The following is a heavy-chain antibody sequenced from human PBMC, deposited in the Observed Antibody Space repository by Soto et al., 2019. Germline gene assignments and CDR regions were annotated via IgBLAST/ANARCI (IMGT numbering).Heavy chain of an antibody. D-gene: IGHD3-10*01. J-gene: IGHJ4*02. CDR3: ARDRYYYASGSDYDGEGNYFDY. Sequence: SETLSLTCTVSGGYISSHYWSWIRQPPGKGLEWIGHISHSGSTNYNPSLKGRFTISRDSSKNTLYLQMNSLRPEDTAVYYCARDRYYYASGSDYDGEGNYFDYWGQGTLVTVSS. CDR2: ISHSGST. CDR1: GGYISSHY. V-gene: IGHV4-59*11.